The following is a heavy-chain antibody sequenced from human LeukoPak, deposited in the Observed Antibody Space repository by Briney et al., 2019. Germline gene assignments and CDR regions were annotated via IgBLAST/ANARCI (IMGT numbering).Heavy chain of an antibody. CDR3: ARGARTIFGVVIILGWFDP. CDR2: IYYSGST. CDR1: GGSISSSSYY. J-gene: IGHJ5*02. V-gene: IGHV4-39*07. Sequence: PSETLSLTCTVSGGSISSSSYYWGWIRQPPGKGLEWNGSIYYSGSTYYNPSLKSRVTISVDTSKNQSSLKLSSVTAADTAVYYCARGARTIFGVVIILGWFDPWGQGTLVTVSS. D-gene: IGHD3-3*01.